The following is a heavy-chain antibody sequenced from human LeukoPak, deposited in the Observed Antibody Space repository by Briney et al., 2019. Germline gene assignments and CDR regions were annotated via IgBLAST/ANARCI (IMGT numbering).Heavy chain of an antibody. J-gene: IGHJ4*02. V-gene: IGHV3-21*01. CDR1: GFTFSSYS. Sequence: GGSLRLSCAASGFTFSSYSMNWVRQAPGTGLEWVSAISSGSSYIYYADAVKGRFTISRDNAKNSLYLQMNSLRADDTAVYYCARDIGRVVDYWGQGTLVTVSS. CDR2: ISSGSSYI. D-gene: IGHD3-16*02. CDR3: ARDIGRVVDY.